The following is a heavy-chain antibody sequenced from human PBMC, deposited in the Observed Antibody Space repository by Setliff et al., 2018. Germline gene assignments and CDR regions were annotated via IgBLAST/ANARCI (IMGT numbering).Heavy chain of an antibody. J-gene: IGHJ4*02. CDR3: ARAPRYFDPTGSYFDF. Sequence: SETLSLTCTVSGGSISSAPYYWSWIRQPAGKGPEWIGHIYTSWSSNYNPSLKSRVTMSIDTSKNQFSLNLSSVTAADTAVYYCARAPRYFDPTGSYFDFWGQGTLVTVSS. V-gene: IGHV4-61*09. D-gene: IGHD3-22*01. CDR1: GGSISSAPYY. CDR2: IYTSWSS.